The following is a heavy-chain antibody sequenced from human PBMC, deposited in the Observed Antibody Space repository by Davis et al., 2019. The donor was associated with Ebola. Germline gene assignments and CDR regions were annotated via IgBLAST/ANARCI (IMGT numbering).Heavy chain of an antibody. V-gene: IGHV3-23*01. D-gene: IGHD1-26*01. CDR3: AKDDYHSGSPFDY. CDR2: LGLSADT. Sequence: GESLKISCAASGFVFSSYVMSWVRRAPGKGLEWVSTLGLSADTYYADSVKGRFTISRDNSKNTLYLQMNSLRAEDTAVYYCAKDDYHSGSPFDYWGQGTLVTVSS. J-gene: IGHJ4*02. CDR1: GFVFSSYV.